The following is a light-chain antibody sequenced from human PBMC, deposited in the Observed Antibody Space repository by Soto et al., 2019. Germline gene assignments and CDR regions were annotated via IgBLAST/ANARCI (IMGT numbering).Light chain of an antibody. CDR3: QQFNSSPFT. Sequence: DIQLTQSPSFLSASVGDRLTITCRASQDIRSSLAWYQQKPGKAPNLLIYTVSTLQSGVPSRFSGSRSGTEFTLKISSLQPEDFATYSCQQFNSSPFTFGGGPKVEI. CDR2: TVS. CDR1: QDIRSS. V-gene: IGKV1-9*01. J-gene: IGKJ4*01.